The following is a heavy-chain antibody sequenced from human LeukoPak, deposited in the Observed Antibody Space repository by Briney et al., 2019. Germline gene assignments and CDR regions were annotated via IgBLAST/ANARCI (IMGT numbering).Heavy chain of an antibody. D-gene: IGHD4-17*01. CDR3: ARGSPHGDPLDY. J-gene: IGHJ4*02. CDR1: GYTFTGYY. CDR2: SNPNSGDT. V-gene: IGHV1-2*02. Sequence: ASVTVSCKASGYTFTGYYMHWVRQAPGQGLEWMGWSNPNSGDTNYTQNFQGRVTMTRDTSIRTAYMELSRLRSDDTAVYYCARGSPHGDPLDYWGQGTLVTVSS.